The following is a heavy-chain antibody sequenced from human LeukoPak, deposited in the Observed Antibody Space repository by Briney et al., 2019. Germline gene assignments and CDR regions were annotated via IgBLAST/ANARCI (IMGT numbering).Heavy chain of an antibody. V-gene: IGHV3-53*01. CDR1: GFSVNSNY. Sequence: PGGSLRLSCAASGFSVNSNYMSWVRQAPGKGLEWVSVIYSGGSTYYADSVKGRFTISRDNSKNTLYLQMNSLRAEDTAVYYCARISGVRGYFDYWGQGTLVTVSS. D-gene: IGHD3-10*01. CDR3: ARISGVRGYFDY. CDR2: IYSGGST. J-gene: IGHJ4*02.